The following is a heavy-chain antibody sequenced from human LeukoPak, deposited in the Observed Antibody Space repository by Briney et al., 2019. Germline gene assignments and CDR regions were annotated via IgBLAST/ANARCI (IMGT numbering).Heavy chain of an antibody. D-gene: IGHD3-10*02. J-gene: IGHJ6*02. V-gene: IGHV3-30*03. CDR2: ISYDGSNK. Sequence: GGSLRLSCAASGFTFSSYGMHWVRQAPGKGLEWVAVISYDGSNKYYADSVKGRFTISRDNAKNTLYLQMNSLRAEDTAVYYCARCSGSYCYYYGMDVWGQGSTVTVSS. CDR3: ARCSGSYCYYYGMDV. CDR1: GFTFSSYG.